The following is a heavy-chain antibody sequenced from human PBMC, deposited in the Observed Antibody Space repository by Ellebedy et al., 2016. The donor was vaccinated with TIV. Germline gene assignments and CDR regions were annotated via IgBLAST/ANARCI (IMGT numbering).Heavy chain of an antibody. D-gene: IGHD6-13*01. CDR3: ARRARSSWYSVGWFDP. CDR2: IIPIFGTA. J-gene: IGHJ5*02. CDR1: GGTFSSYA. V-gene: IGHV1-69*13. Sequence: ASVKVSCXASGGTFSSYAISWVRQAPGQGLEWMGGIIPIFGTANYAQKFQGRVTITADESTSTAYMELSSLRSEDTAVYYCARRARSSWYSVGWFDPWGQGTLVTVSS.